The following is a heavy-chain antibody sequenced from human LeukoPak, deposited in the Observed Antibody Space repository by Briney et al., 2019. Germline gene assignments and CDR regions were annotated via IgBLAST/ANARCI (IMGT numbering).Heavy chain of an antibody. CDR1: GGSISSSSYY. CDR2: IYYSGYT. J-gene: IGHJ4*02. V-gene: IGHV4-39*01. Sequence: SETLSLTCTVSGGSISSSSYYWGWIRQPPGKGLEWIGSIYYSGYTYYNPSLESRVTISVDTSKNQLSLKLSSVTAADTAIYYCAKHYMGSSYNRGLDYWGQGTLVTVSS. CDR3: AKHYMGSSYNRGLDY. D-gene: IGHD3-10*01.